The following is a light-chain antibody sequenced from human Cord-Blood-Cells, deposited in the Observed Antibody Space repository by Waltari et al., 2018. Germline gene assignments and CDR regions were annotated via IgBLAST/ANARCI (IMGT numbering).Light chain of an antibody. J-gene: IGKJ2*01. CDR1: QSIRSY. CDR2: AAS. CDR3: QQSYSTPYT. Sequence: DIQMTQSPSSLSPSVVDRGTITCQASQSIRSYLNWYQQKPGKAPKLLIYAASSLKSGVPSRFSGSGSGTDFTLTISSLQPEDFATYYCQQSYSTPYTFGQGTKLEIK. V-gene: IGKV1-39*01.